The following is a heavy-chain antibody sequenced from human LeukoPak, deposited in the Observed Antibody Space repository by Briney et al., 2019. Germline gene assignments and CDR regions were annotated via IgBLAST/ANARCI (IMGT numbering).Heavy chain of an antibody. J-gene: IGHJ3*02. CDR2: IYYSGST. V-gene: IGHV4-39*01. Sequence: SETLSLTCTVSGGSISSSGYYWGWIRQPPGKGLEWIGSIYYSGSTYYNPSLKSRVTIFVDTSKNQFSLKLSSVTAADAAVYYCALGVAEDVLDIWGQGTMVTVSS. CDR1: GGSISSSGYY. CDR3: ALGVAEDVLDI.